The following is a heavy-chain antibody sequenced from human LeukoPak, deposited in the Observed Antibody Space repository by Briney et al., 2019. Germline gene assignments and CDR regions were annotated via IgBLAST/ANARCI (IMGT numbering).Heavy chain of an antibody. CDR3: AKGEHYDFWSGYFDY. J-gene: IGHJ4*02. CDR2: ISGSGGST. CDR1: GFTFSSYA. V-gene: IGHV3-23*01. D-gene: IGHD3-3*01. Sequence: PGGSLRLSCAASGFTFSSYAMSWVRQAPGKGLEWVSAISGSGGSTYYADSVKGRFTISRDNSKNTLYLQMNSLRAEDTAVYYCAKGEHYDFWSGYFDYWGQGTLVTVSS.